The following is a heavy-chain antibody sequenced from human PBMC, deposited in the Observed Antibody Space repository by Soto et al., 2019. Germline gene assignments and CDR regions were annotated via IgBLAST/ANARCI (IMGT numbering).Heavy chain of an antibody. CDR1: GVSLTGIYH. J-gene: IGHJ4*02. D-gene: IGHD3-16*01. Sequence: WGTLSLTCAVSGVSLTGIYHWAWIRHSAGSGLEWIASIYHTGTTYYTPSLESRVSISVATSTNQLSLRLRSVTAADSAVYFGARTDDDGAYPHCGQGTLVTVSS. V-gene: IGHV4-38-2*01. CDR2: IYHTGTT. CDR3: ARTDDDGAYPH.